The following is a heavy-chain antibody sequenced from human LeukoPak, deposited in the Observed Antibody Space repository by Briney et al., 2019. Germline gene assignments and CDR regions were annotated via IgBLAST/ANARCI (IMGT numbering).Heavy chain of an antibody. J-gene: IGHJ4*02. Sequence: GSLRLSCAASGFTFSSSWMTWVRQAPGKGLEWVAIIKPDGSDKSYVDSVKGRFTVSRDNAKNSLYLQMSSLRTEDTAVYYCARDASYGALDYWGQGNLVTVSS. CDR1: GFTFSSSW. D-gene: IGHD4-17*01. V-gene: IGHV3-7*01. CDR2: IKPDGSDK. CDR3: ARDASYGALDY.